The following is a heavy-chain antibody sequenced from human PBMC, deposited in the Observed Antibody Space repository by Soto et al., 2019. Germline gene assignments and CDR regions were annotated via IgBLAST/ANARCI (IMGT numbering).Heavy chain of an antibody. D-gene: IGHD6-19*01. CDR3: ASNGYSSGWFGAFDAFDI. Sequence: GSSVKVSCKASGYTFTSYGMHWVRQAPGQRLEWMGWINAGNGNTKYSQKFQGRVTITRDTSASTAYMELSSLRSEDTAVYYCASNGYSSGWFGAFDAFDIWGQGTMVTVSS. CDR1: GYTFTSYG. CDR2: INAGNGNT. J-gene: IGHJ3*02. V-gene: IGHV1-3*01.